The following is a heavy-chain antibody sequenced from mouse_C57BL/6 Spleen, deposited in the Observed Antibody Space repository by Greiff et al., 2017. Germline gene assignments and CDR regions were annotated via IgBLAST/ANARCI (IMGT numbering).Heavy chain of an antibody. D-gene: IGHD1-1*01. Sequence: VQLQQPGAELVKPGASVKMSCKASGYTFTSYWITWVKQRPGQGLEWIGDIYPGSGSTNYNEKFKSKATLTVDTSTSTAYMQLSSLTSEDSAVYYCARVVHWYFDVWGTGTTVTVSS. CDR1: GYTFTSYW. V-gene: IGHV1-55*01. CDR2: IYPGSGST. CDR3: ARVVHWYFDV. J-gene: IGHJ1*03.